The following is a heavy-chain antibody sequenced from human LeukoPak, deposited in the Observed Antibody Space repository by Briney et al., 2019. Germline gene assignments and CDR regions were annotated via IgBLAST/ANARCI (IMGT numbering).Heavy chain of an antibody. J-gene: IGHJ4*02. Sequence: GGSLRLSCAVSGFTLSNYWMSWVRQAPGKGLEWVANIKQDGSEKYYVDSVKGRFTISRDNAKNSLYLQMNGLRAEDTAVYYCARVPTPLMRLDSWGQGTLVTVSS. CDR1: GFTLSNYW. V-gene: IGHV3-7*01. CDR2: IKQDGSEK. D-gene: IGHD2-21*01. CDR3: ARVPTPLMRLDS.